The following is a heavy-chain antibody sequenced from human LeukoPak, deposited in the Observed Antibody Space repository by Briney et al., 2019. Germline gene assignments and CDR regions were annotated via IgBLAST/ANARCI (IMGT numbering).Heavy chain of an antibody. J-gene: IGHJ4*02. CDR3: AREQDYGDYVPFDY. V-gene: IGHV1-69*13. D-gene: IGHD4-17*01. Sequence: SVKVSCKASGGTFSSYAISWVRQAPGQGLEWMGGIIPIFGTANYAQKFQGRVTITADESTSTAYMELSSLRSEDTAVYYCAREQDYGDYVPFDYWGQGTLVTVSS. CDR1: GGTFSSYA. CDR2: IIPIFGTA.